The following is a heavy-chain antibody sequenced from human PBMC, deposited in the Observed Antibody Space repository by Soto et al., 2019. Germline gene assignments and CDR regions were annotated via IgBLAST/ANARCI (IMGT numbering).Heavy chain of an antibody. V-gene: IGHV4-59*01. CDR2: IYYSGST. Sequence: QVQLQESGPGLVKPSETLSLTCTVSGGSISSYYWSWIRQPPGKGLEWIGYIYYSGSTNYNPSLKSRVTISVDTSKNQFSLKLSSVTAADTAVYYCARADWETYNWFDPWGQGTLVTVSS. CDR1: GGSISSYY. CDR3: ARADWETYNWFDP. J-gene: IGHJ5*02. D-gene: IGHD1-26*01.